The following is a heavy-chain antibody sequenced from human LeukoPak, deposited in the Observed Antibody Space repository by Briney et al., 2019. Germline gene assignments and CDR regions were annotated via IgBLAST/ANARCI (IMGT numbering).Heavy chain of an antibody. J-gene: IGHJ6*03. CDR1: GFTVSSNY. CDR3: ARDRRGVAGTYYYYYYMDV. V-gene: IGHV3-53*01. Sequence: GESLKISCAASGFTVSSNYMSWVRQAPGKGLEWVSVIYSGGSTYYADSVKGRFTISRDNAKNSLYLQMNSLRAEDTAVYYCARDRRGVAGTYYYYYYMDVWGKGTTVTISS. CDR2: IYSGGST. D-gene: IGHD6-19*01.